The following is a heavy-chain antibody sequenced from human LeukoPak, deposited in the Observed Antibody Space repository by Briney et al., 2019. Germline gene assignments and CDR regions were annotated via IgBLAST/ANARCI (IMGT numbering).Heavy chain of an antibody. D-gene: IGHD1-26*01. CDR2: IIPILGIA. J-gene: IGHJ4*02. V-gene: IGHV1-69*04. CDR1: GGTFSSYA. CDR3: ARLTVRVGARTIAS. Sequence: ASVKVSCKASGGTFSSYAISWVRQAPGQGLEWMGRIIPILGIANYAQKFQGRVTITADKSTSTAYMELSSLRSEDTAVYYCARLTVRVGARTIASWGQGTLVTVSP.